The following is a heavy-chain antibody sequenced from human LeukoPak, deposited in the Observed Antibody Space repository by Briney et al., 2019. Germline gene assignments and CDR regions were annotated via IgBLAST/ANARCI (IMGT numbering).Heavy chain of an antibody. D-gene: IGHD1-1*01. CDR1: GFTFSSYA. Sequence: GGSLRLSCAASGFTFSSYAMSWVRQAPGKGLEWVAVISYDGSNKYYADSVKGRFTISRDNSKNTLYLQMNSLRAEDTAVYYCAKHNLRAPFDYWGQGTLVTVSS. J-gene: IGHJ4*02. CDR2: ISYDGSNK. V-gene: IGHV3-30*18. CDR3: AKHNLRAPFDY.